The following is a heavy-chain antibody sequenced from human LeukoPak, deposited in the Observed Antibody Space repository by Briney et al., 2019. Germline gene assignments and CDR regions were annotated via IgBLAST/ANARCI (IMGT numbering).Heavy chain of an antibody. CDR3: ARGLETTGWYKAFDI. CDR1: GFTVSSNY. J-gene: IGHJ3*02. Sequence: QPGGSLRLSCAASGFTVSSNYMSWVRQAPGKGLEWVSVIYSGGSTYYADSVKGRFTISRDNSKNTLYLQMNSLRAEDTAVYYCARGLETTGWYKAFDIWGQGTMVTVSS. D-gene: IGHD6-19*01. CDR2: IYSGGST. V-gene: IGHV3-66*01.